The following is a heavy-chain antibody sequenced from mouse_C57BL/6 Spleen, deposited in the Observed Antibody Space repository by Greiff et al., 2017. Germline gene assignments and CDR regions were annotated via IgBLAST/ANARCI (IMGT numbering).Heavy chain of an antibody. V-gene: IGHV1-82*01. CDR1: VYAFSSSW. D-gene: IGHD2-4*01. CDR3: ARYGDYDLYYLDY. Sequence: QVQLKQSGPELVKPGASVKISCKASVYAFSSSWMNWVKQRPGKGLEWIGRIYPGDGDTNYNGKFKGKATLTADKSSSTAYMQLSSLTSEDSAVYFCARYGDYDLYYLDYWGQGTTLTVSS. J-gene: IGHJ2*01. CDR2: IYPGDGDT.